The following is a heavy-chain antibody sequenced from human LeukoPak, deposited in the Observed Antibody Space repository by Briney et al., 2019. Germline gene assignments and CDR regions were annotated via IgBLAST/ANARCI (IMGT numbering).Heavy chain of an antibody. D-gene: IGHD2-2*01. V-gene: IGHV4-4*07. CDR3: ARDCSSTSCYRYYFDY. CDR2: IYTSGST. Sequence: SETLSLTCTVSGGSISSYYWSWIRQPAGKGLEWIGRIYTSGSTNYNPSLKSRVTMSVDTSKNQFSLKLSSVAAADTAVYYCARDCSSTSCYRYYFDYWGQGTLVTVSS. J-gene: IGHJ4*02. CDR1: GGSISSYY.